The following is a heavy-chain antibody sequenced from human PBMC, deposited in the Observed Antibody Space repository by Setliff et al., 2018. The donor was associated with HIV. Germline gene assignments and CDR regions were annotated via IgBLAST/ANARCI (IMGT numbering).Heavy chain of an antibody. D-gene: IGHD3-22*01. V-gene: IGHV4-30-4*07. CDR3: ARENGWLFGWFDP. CDR2: IYYSGGT. J-gene: IGHJ5*02. Sequence: KTSETLSLTCTVSGDSIASGGYSWTWIRQPPGKALEWTGYIYYSGGTSYSGTTYYNPSVASRITISGDTSKNQFSLKLTSVTAADTAIYYCARENGWLFGWFDPWGQGTPVTVSS. CDR1: GDSIASGGYS.